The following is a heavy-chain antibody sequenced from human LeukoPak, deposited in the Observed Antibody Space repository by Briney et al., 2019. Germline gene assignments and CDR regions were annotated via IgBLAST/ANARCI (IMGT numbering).Heavy chain of an antibody. CDR3: ARGYSTSWYHFWYFEL. Sequence: SVEGRFTISRDNAKDSLYLQMNSLRAEDTAVYYCARGYSTSWYHFWYFELWGRGTLVTVSS. V-gene: IGHV3-21*01. J-gene: IGHJ2*01. D-gene: IGHD6-13*01.